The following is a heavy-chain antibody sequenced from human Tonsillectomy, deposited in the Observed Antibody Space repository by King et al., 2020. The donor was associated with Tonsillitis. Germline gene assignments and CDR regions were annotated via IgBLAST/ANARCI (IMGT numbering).Heavy chain of an antibody. J-gene: IGHJ3*02. V-gene: IGHV3-21*01. Sequence: EVQLVESGGGLVKPGGSLRVSCAASGFTFSSYSMNWVRQAPGKGLEWVSSISSSGSYIYYADSVKGRFTISRDNAKNSLYLQMNSLRAEDTAVYYCARWGVLAAGGDAFDIWGQGTMVTVSS. CDR3: ARWGVLAAGGDAFDI. CDR1: GFTFSSYS. D-gene: IGHD3-3*02. CDR2: ISSSGSYI.